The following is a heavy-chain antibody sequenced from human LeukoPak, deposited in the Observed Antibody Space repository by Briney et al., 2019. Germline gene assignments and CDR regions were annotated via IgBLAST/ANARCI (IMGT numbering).Heavy chain of an antibody. CDR3: ARTDIVATTPLYYYGMDV. Sequence: PGGSPRLSCAASGFTFSSYSMNWVRQAPGKGLEWVSSISSSSSYIYYADSVKGRFTISRDNAKNSLYLQMNSLRAEDTAVYYCARTDIVATTPLYYYGMDVWGQGTTVTVSS. V-gene: IGHV3-21*01. D-gene: IGHD5-12*01. J-gene: IGHJ6*02. CDR1: GFTFSSYS. CDR2: ISSSSSYI.